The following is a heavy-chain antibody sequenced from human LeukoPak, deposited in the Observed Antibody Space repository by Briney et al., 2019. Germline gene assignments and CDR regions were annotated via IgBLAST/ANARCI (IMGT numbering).Heavy chain of an antibody. V-gene: IGHV3-21*01. Sequence: GGSLRLSCAASGFTFSSYSMNWVRQAPGKGLEWVSSISSSSSYIYYAGSVKGRFTISRDNAKNSLYLQMNSLRAEDTAVYYCARDWRTIKEYYYDSSGYDYFDYWGQGTLVTVSS. D-gene: IGHD3-22*01. CDR3: ARDWRTIKEYYYDSSGYDYFDY. J-gene: IGHJ4*02. CDR1: GFTFSSYS. CDR2: ISSSSSYI.